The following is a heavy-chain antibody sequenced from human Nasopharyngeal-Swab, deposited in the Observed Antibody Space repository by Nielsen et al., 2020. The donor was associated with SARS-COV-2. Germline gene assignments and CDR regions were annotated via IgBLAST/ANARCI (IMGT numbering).Heavy chain of an antibody. CDR3: ARYCSTTNCPRGFDF. J-gene: IGHJ4*02. CDR1: GFTFSNYW. Sequence: GGSLRLSCAASGFTFSNYWMSWVRQAPGKGLEWVAHIKHGGNAQYYVDSVKGRFTISRDNARNSLYLEMSSLRAEDTAVYYCARYCSTTNCPRGFDFWGQGTLVTVSS. V-gene: IGHV3-7*01. CDR2: IKHGGNAQ. D-gene: IGHD2-2*01.